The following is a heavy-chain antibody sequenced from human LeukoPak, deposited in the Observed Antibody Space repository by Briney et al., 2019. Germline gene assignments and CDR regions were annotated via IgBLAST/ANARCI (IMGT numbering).Heavy chain of an antibody. CDR3: ARHDSSVDYADY. Sequence: SETLSFTCSVSGGSISSSSYHWDWIRQPPGQGLEWIGGIYSSGSTSYNPSLKSRVTMSVDTSKNQFSLKLSSVTAADTAMYYCARHDSSVDYADYWGQGTLVTVSS. D-gene: IGHD3-22*01. V-gene: IGHV4-39*01. J-gene: IGHJ4*02. CDR1: GGSISSSSYH. CDR2: IYSSGST.